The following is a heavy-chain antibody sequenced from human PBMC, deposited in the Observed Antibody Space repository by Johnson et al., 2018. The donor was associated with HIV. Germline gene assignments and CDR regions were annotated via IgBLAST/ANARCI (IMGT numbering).Heavy chain of an antibody. J-gene: IGHJ3*02. CDR3: AIIPPGGAGKGADAFDI. CDR1: GFTFDDYA. V-gene: IGHV3-9*01. Sequence: VQLVESGGGLVQPGRSLRLSCAASGFTFDDYAMHWVRQAPGKGLEWVSGISWNSGSIGYADSVKGRFTISRDNAKNSLYLQMNSLRAEDTAVYYCAIIPPGGAGKGADAFDIWGQGTIVTVSS. D-gene: IGHD1-26*01. CDR2: ISWNSGSI.